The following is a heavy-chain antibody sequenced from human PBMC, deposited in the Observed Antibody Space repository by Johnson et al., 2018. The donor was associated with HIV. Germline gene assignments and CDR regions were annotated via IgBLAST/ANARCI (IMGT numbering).Heavy chain of an antibody. Sequence: VQLVESGGGVVQPGTSLRLSCAASGFTFSDYYMNWLRQSPGKGLEWVANIKQDGSEKHYVDSVKGRFTISRDNSKNTLYLQMNSLRAEDTAVYYCATSPLGRLREGAFDIWSQGTMVTVSS. CDR1: GFTFSDYY. J-gene: IGHJ3*02. CDR2: IKQDGSEK. V-gene: IGHV3-7*01. CDR3: ATSPLGRLREGAFDI. D-gene: IGHD7-27*01.